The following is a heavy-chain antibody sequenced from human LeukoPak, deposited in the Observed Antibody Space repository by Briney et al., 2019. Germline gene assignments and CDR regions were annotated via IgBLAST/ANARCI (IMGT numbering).Heavy chain of an antibody. CDR2: IYHSGST. CDR1: GGSISSGGYY. V-gene: IGHV4-30-2*01. J-gene: IGHJ5*02. D-gene: IGHD1-1*01. CDR3: ARYHSLERRWFDP. Sequence: TSETLSLTCTVSGGSISSGGYYWSWIRQPPGKGLEWIGYIYHSGSTYYNPSLKSRVTISVDRSKNQFSLKLSSVTAADTAVYYCARYHSLERRWFDPWGQGTLVTVSS.